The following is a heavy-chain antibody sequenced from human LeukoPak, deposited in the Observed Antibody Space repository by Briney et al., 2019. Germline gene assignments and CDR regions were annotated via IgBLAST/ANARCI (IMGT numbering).Heavy chain of an antibody. Sequence: PSETLSLTCTVSGGSISSSSYYWGWIRQPPGKGLECIGSIYYSGSTYYNPSLKSRVTISVDTSKHQFSLKLSSVTAADTAVYYCARGGLPAANWQDWFDPWGQGTLVTVSS. CDR2: IYYSGST. CDR3: ARGGLPAANWQDWFDP. V-gene: IGHV4-39*01. CDR1: GGSISSSSYY. D-gene: IGHD2-2*01. J-gene: IGHJ5*02.